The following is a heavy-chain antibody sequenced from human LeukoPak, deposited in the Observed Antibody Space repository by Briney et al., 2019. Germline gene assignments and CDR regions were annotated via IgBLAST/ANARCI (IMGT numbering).Heavy chain of an antibody. V-gene: IGHV3-48*02. D-gene: IGHD3-10*01. Sequence: LPGGSLRLSCAASGFTFSSYSMNWVRQAPGKGLDWVSYISTSSSTIYYADSVKGRFTISRDNAKNSLYLQMNSLRDEDTAVYYCARNRGYYYGSGGYYSAHYFDYWGQGTLVTVSS. CDR3: ARNRGYYYGSGGYYSAHYFDY. CDR1: GFTFSSYS. J-gene: IGHJ4*02. CDR2: ISTSSSTI.